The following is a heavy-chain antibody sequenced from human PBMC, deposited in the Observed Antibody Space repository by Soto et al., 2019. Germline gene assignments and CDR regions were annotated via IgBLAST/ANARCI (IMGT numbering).Heavy chain of an antibody. CDR3: AKEVSLLGYGDYYGMDV. D-gene: IGHD4-17*01. V-gene: IGHV3-30*18. J-gene: IGHJ6*02. Sequence: QLGGSLRLSCAASGFTFSSYGMHWVRQAPGKGLEWVAVISYDGSNKYYADSVKGRFTISRDNSKNTLYLQMNSLRAEDTAVYYCAKEVSLLGYGDYYGMDVWGQGTTVTVSS. CDR2: ISYDGSNK. CDR1: GFTFSSYG.